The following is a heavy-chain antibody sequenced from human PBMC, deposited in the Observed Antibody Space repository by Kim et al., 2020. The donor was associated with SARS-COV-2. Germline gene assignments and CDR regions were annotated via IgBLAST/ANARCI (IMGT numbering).Heavy chain of an antibody. CDR2: ISSGGSYI. Sequence: GGSLRLSCAASGFTFSSYGMNWVRQAPGKGLEWVASISSGGSYIYYADSVKGRFTISRDNSKNILYLQMNSLRAEDTAVYYCARLNPYYYYYGMDVCGPGTTVTASS. V-gene: IGHV3-21*01. CDR1: GFTFSSYG. J-gene: IGHJ6*02. CDR3: ARLNPYYYYYGMDV.